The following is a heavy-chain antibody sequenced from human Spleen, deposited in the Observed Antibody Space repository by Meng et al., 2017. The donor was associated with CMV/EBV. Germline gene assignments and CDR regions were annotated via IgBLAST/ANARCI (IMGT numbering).Heavy chain of an antibody. Sequence: GGSLRLSCAASGFTFSSYAMSWVRQAPGKGLEWVSAISGSGGSTYYADSVKGRFTISRDNAKNSLYLQMNSLRAEDTALYYCARSAAAYYYYYGMDVWGQGTTVTVSS. V-gene: IGHV3-23*01. J-gene: IGHJ6*02. CDR1: GFTFSSYA. D-gene: IGHD2-2*01. CDR2: ISGSGGST. CDR3: ARSAAAYYYYYGMDV.